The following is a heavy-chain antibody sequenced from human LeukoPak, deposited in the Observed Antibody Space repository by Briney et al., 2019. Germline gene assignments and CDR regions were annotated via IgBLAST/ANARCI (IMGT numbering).Heavy chain of an antibody. CDR2: IGAYNGTT. V-gene: IGHV1-18*01. J-gene: IGHJ3*02. D-gene: IGHD3-3*01. CDR3: ARGQRVLRFLEWFRSPGAFDI. Sequence: ASVKVSCKASGYTFTSYGISWVRQAPGQGLEWMGWIGAYNGTTNYAQKLQGRVTMTTDTSTSTAYMELRSLRSEDTAVYYCARGQRVLRFLEWFRSPGAFDIWGQGTMVTVSS. CDR1: GYTFTSYG.